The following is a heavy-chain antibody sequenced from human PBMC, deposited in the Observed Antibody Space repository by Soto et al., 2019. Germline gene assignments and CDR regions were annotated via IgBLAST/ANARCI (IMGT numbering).Heavy chain of an antibody. CDR3: ARGPLVVLNYFES. Sequence: QVQLVQSGTEVKKPGSSVKVSCKASGGTFRNYPINWVRQAPGQGLEWMGSIFPLTDIPDYAQNFQATLTICADKSTSTDYMEVSSRTSDDTAMYFCARGPLVVLNYFESWGQGTLVTVSS. V-gene: IGHV1-69*02. J-gene: IGHJ4*02. CDR1: GGTFRNYP. CDR2: IFPLTDIP.